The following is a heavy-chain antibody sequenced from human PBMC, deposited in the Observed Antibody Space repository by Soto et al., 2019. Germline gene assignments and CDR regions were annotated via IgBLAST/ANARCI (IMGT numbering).Heavy chain of an antibody. D-gene: IGHD5-18*01. J-gene: IGHJ6*02. CDR1: GGTFSSYA. CDR3: ARHLEQGGYSYYYGMDV. CDR2: IIPIFGTA. V-gene: IGHV1-69*06. Sequence: SVKVSCQASGGTFSSYAISWVRQAPGQVLEWMGGIIPIFGTANYAQKFQGRVTITADKSTSAAYMELSSLRSEDTAVYYCARHLEQGGYSYYYGMDVWGQGTTVTAP.